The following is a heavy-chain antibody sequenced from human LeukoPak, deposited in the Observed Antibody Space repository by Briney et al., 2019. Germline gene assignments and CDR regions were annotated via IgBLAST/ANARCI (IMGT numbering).Heavy chain of an antibody. CDR1: GGSFSGYY. CDR2: INHSGST. Sequence: SGTLSLTCAVYGGSFSGYYWSWIRQPPGKGLEWIGEINHSGSTAYNPSLKSRVTISVDTSKNQFSLKLSSVTAADTAVYYCARVQQTLAAGGTTYWGLGSLVTVSS. J-gene: IGHJ4*02. D-gene: IGHD6-13*01. V-gene: IGHV4-34*01. CDR3: ARVQQTLAAGGTTY.